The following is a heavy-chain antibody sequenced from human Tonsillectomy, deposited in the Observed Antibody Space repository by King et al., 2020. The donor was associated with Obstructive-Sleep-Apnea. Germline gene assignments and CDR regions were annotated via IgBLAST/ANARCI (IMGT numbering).Heavy chain of an antibody. D-gene: IGHD3-22*01. V-gene: IGHV4-59*01. CDR2: IYYSGST. J-gene: IGHJ4*02. Sequence: VQLQESGPGLVKPSETLSLTCTVSGGSISSYYWSRIRQPPGKGLEWIGYIYYSGSTNYKPSLKSRATISVDTSKNQFSLKLSSVTAAYTSVYYCAREKYYDSSGYYTYYFDYWGQGTLVTVSS. CDR3: AREKYYDSSGYYTYYFDY. CDR1: GGSISSYY.